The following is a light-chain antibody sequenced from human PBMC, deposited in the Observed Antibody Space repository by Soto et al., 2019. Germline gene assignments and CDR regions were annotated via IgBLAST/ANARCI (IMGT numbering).Light chain of an antibody. V-gene: IGKV3-15*01. CDR2: GAS. CDR1: QSVSSN. Sequence: EIVMTQSPATLSVSPGERATLSCRASQSVSSNLAWYQQKPGHAPRLLIYGASTRATGIPARFSGSGSGTEFTLTISSLQSEDFAFYYCQQDNNWPLTFGGGTKVEIK. J-gene: IGKJ4*02. CDR3: QQDNNWPLT.